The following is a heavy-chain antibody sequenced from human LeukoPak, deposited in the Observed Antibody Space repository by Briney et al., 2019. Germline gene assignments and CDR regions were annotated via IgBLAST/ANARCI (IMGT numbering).Heavy chain of an antibody. Sequence: PGGSLRLSCAASGFTFSSYAMSWVRQAPGKGLEWVSAISGSGGSTYYADSVKGRFTISRDNSKNTLYLQMNSLRAEDTAVYYCAKTRMRELRVSLFDYWGQGTLVTVSS. D-gene: IGHD1-26*01. CDR1: GFTFSSYA. CDR2: ISGSGGST. V-gene: IGHV3-23*01. J-gene: IGHJ4*02. CDR3: AKTRMRELRVSLFDY.